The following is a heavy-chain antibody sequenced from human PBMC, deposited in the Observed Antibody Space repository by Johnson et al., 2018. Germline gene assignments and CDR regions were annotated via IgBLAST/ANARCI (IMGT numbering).Heavy chain of an antibody. D-gene: IGHD6-19*01. J-gene: IGHJ3*02. CDR2: ISSSSRYK. CDR3: ARDIGRDNSGWYNGGFDI. V-gene: IGHV3-21*01. CDR1: GFNFRTYT. Sequence: VQLVKSGGGLVKPGGSLRLSCAASGFNFRTYTMNWVRQAPGKGLEWVSSISSSSRYKYYVDSVDGRLTISRDNGKISLYMQMNSLRADDKAIYYCARDIGRDNSGWYNGGFDIWGQGTAVTVS.